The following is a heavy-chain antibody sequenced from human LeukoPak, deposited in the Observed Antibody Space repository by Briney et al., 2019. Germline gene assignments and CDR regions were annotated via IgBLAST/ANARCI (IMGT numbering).Heavy chain of an antibody. Sequence: PGGSLRLSCAASGFTFSSYWMSWVRQAPGKGLEWVANIKQDGSEKYYVDSVKGRFTISRDNAKNSLYLQMNSLRAEDTAVYYCARDLPFYDILTGYLFDYWGQGTLVTVSS. V-gene: IGHV3-7*01. J-gene: IGHJ4*02. CDR1: GFTFSSYW. CDR2: IKQDGSEK. CDR3: ARDLPFYDILTGYLFDY. D-gene: IGHD3-9*01.